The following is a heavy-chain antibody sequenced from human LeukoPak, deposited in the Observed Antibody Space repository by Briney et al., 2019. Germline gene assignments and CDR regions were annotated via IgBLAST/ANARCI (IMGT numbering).Heavy chain of an antibody. D-gene: IGHD3-16*01. CDR2: IKEDGSAK. J-gene: IGHJ4*01. CDR3: ASDLGAWGLLVDFDS. CDR1: GFTFSRYW. Sequence: GGSLRLSCVASGFTFSRYWMSWVRQAPGKGLEWVASIKEDGSAKTYVDSVKGRFTISRDNAKDSLFLEMNSLRAEDTAVYYCASDLGAWGLLVDFDSWGQGTLVTASS. V-gene: IGHV3-7*05.